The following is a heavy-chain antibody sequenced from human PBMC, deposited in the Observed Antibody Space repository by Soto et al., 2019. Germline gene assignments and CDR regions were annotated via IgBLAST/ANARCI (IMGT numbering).Heavy chain of an antibody. D-gene: IGHD3-9*01. CDR3: ARDGSSDWLNWLDP. CDR2: ISPSGGA. Sequence: QVQLVQSGAEVKKPGASVKVSCKASGYTFTNYYMHWVRQAPGQGLEWMGIISPSGGATYAQEFQDRVTLTRDTSTSTAYMELSGLTSKDAAVYFCARDGSSDWLNWLDPWGQGTLVTVSS. CDR1: GYTFTNYY. V-gene: IGHV1-46*01. J-gene: IGHJ5*02.